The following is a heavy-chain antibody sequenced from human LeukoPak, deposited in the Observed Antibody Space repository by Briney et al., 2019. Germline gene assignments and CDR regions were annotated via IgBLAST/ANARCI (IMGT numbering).Heavy chain of an antibody. V-gene: IGHV3-21*04. Sequence: GGSLRLSCAASGFTFSSYSMNWVRQAPGKGLEWVSSISSSSSYIYYADSVKGRFTISRDNAKNSLYLQMNGLRAEDTAVYYCAKARVGATAAPFGYWGQGTLVTVSS. J-gene: IGHJ4*02. CDR2: ISSSSSYI. CDR3: AKARVGATAAPFGY. D-gene: IGHD1-26*01. CDR1: GFTFSSYS.